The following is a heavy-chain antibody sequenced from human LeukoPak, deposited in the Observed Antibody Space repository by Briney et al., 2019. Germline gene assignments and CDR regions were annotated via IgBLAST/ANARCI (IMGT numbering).Heavy chain of an antibody. CDR1: EGTFSSYA. CDR2: ITPIFGTA. CDR3: LVPTTVTTGLREY. D-gene: IGHD4-17*01. J-gene: IGHJ4*02. Sequence: ASVKVSCKASEGTFSSYAISWVRQAPGQGLEWMGRITPIFGTANYAQKFQGRVTITTDESTSTAYMELSSLRSEDTAVYYCLVPTTVTTGLREYWGQGTLVTVSS. V-gene: IGHV1-69*05.